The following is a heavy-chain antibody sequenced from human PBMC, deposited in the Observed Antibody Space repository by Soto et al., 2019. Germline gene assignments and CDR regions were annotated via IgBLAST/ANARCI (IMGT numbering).Heavy chain of an antibody. CDR1: GVTFSSYA. Sequence: QVQLVQSGAEVKKPGSSVKVSCKASGVTFSSYAISWVRQAPGHGLEWMGGIIPIFGTANYAQKFQGRGTITADESTSTAHMELSSLIPEYTAVYYCARGGYWPGRHNWFDAWAQGTLLTVSS. CDR2: IIPIFGTA. J-gene: IGHJ5*02. CDR3: ARGGYWPGRHNWFDA. D-gene: IGHD2-21*01. V-gene: IGHV1-69*01.